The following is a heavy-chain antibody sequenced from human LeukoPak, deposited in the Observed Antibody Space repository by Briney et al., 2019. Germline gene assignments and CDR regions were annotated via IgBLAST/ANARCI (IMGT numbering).Heavy chain of an antibody. CDR1: GYSISSGYY. CDR3: AREVVVVVAARDYFDY. Sequence: SETLSLTCTVSGYSISSGYYWGWIRPPPGKGLEWIGSIYHRGSTYYNPSLKSRVTISVDTSKNQFSLKLCSVTAADTAVYYCAREVVVVVAARDYFDYWGQGTLVTVSS. CDR2: IYHRGST. V-gene: IGHV4-38-2*02. D-gene: IGHD2-15*01. J-gene: IGHJ4*02.